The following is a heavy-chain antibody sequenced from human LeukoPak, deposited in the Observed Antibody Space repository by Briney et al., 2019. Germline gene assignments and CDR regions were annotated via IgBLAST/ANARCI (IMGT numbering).Heavy chain of an antibody. V-gene: IGHV4-59*08. J-gene: IGHJ4*02. Sequence: SETLSLTCTVSGGSISSYYWSWIRQPPGKGLEWIGYIYYSGSTKYNPSLKSRVTISVDTSKNQFSLKLSSVTAADTAVYYCARHEDGYCSSTSCYGNWGQGTLVTVSS. D-gene: IGHD2-2*03. CDR3: ARHEDGYCSSTSCYGN. CDR2: IYYSGST. CDR1: GGSISSYY.